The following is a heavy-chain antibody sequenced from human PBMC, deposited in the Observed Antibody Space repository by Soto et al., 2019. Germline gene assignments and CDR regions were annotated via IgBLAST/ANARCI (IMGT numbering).Heavy chain of an antibody. V-gene: IGHV6-1*01. CDR1: GDSVSSNSAA. Sequence: PSQTLSLTCAISGDSVSSNSAAWNWIRQSPSRGLEWLGRTYYRSKWYNDYAVSVKSRITINPDTSKNQFSLQLYSVTPEDTAVYYCARALPPLAAVAGDFDYWGQGTLVTVSS. D-gene: IGHD6-19*01. J-gene: IGHJ4*02. CDR2: TYYRSKWYN. CDR3: ARALPPLAAVAGDFDY.